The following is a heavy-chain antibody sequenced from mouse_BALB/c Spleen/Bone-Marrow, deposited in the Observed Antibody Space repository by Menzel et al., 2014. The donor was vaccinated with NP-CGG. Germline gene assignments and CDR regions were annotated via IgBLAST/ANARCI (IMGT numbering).Heavy chain of an antibody. CDR2: IHPSNGRT. CDR1: GYTFTSYW. Sequence: QVQLQQPGTELVKPGASVKLSCKAPGYTFTSYWIHWVKQGPGQGLEWIGEIHPSNGRTNYSEKFKTKATLTVDKSSSTAHMQLSSLTSEDSAVYYSARGTARAMMDYWGQGTSVTVSS. V-gene: IGHV1S81*02. J-gene: IGHJ4*01. CDR3: ARGTARAMMDY. D-gene: IGHD3-2*01.